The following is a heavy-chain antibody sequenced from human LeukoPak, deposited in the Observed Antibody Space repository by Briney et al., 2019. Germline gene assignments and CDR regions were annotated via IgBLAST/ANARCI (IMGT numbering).Heavy chain of an antibody. Sequence: SETLSLTCTVSGGSISSSSYYWGWIRQPPGKGLEWIGSIYYSGSTNYNPSLKSRVTISVDTSKDQFSLKLSSVTAADTAVYYCATGTYYDILTDYAFDIWGQGTMVTVSS. V-gene: IGHV4-39*07. CDR2: IYYSGST. J-gene: IGHJ3*02. CDR1: GGSISSSSYY. D-gene: IGHD3-9*01. CDR3: ATGTYYDILTDYAFDI.